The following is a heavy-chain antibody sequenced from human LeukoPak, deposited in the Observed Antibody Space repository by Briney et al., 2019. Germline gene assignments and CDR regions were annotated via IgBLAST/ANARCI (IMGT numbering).Heavy chain of an antibody. CDR1: GGSFSGYY. V-gene: IGHV4-34*01. D-gene: IGHD3-10*01. J-gene: IGHJ4*02. CDR3: ARGVSVIAFDY. Sequence: SETLSLTCAVYGGSFSGYYWSWIRQPPGKGLEWIGEINHSGSTNYNPSLKSRVTISVDTSKNQSSLKLSSVTAADAAVYYCARGVSVIAFDYWGQGTLVTVSS. CDR2: INHSGST.